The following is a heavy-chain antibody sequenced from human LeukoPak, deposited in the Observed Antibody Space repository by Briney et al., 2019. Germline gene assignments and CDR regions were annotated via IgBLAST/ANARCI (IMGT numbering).Heavy chain of an antibody. J-gene: IGHJ3*02. CDR1: GDSVSSNSAA. D-gene: IGHD1-26*01. V-gene: IGHV6-1*01. Sequence: SQTLSLTCAISGDSVSSNSAACNWIRQSPSRGLEWLGRTYYRSKWYNDYAVSVKSRITINPDTSKNQFSLQLNSVTPEDTAVYYCAKVGATTDAFDIWGQGTMVTVSS. CDR2: TYYRSKWYN. CDR3: AKVGATTDAFDI.